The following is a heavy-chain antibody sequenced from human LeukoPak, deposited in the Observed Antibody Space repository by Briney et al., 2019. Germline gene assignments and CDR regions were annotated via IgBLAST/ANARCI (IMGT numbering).Heavy chain of an antibody. D-gene: IGHD3-3*01. CDR2: IYYSGST. CDR3: ARGSYDFWSGYPSGWFDP. V-gene: IGHV4-61*08. CDR1: GGSISSGGYS. Sequence: SETLSLTCAVSGGSISSGGYSWSWVRQPSGKGLEWIGYIYYSGSTNYNPSLKSRVTISVDTSKNQFSLKLSSVTAADTAVYYCARGSYDFWSGYPSGWFDPWGQGTLVTVSS. J-gene: IGHJ5*02.